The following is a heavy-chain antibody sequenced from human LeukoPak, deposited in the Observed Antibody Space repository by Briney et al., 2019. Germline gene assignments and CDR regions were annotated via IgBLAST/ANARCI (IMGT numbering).Heavy chain of an antibody. J-gene: IGHJ4*02. D-gene: IGHD3-10*01. Sequence: SVKVSCKVSGDTLTELSMHWVRQAPGKGLEWMGGFQVEDGQTIYAQKFQGRVTMTEDTSTDTSYMELWSLRSEDTAVYYCAAGRGFGELLDWGQGTLVTVSS. CDR3: AAGRGFGELLD. V-gene: IGHV1-24*01. CDR1: GDTLTELS. CDR2: FQVEDGQT.